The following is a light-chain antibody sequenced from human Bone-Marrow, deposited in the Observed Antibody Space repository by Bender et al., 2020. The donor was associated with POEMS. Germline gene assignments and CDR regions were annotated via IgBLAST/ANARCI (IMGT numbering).Light chain of an antibody. CDR2: RDS. CDR3: QSADSDGTSWV. Sequence: SYELTQPPSVSVSPGQTARITCSGDALPKHFAYWYQQKPGQAPVLMIYRDSERPSGIPERFSASSSGTTVTLTISGAQAEDEADYYCQSADSDGTSWVFGGGTKVTVL. V-gene: IGLV3-25*03. J-gene: IGLJ3*02. CDR1: ALPKHF.